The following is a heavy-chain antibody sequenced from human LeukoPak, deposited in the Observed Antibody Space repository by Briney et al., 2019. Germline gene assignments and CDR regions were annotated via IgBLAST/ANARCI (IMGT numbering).Heavy chain of an antibody. CDR2: IYYSGST. CDR1: GGSISSDY. D-gene: IGHD3-10*01. Sequence: SETLSLTCTVSGGSISSDYWSWIRQPPGKGLEWIDYIYYSGSTNYNPSLKSRVTISVDTSKNQFSLRLSSVTAADTAVYYCAREGIAAFAAFDIWGQGTMVTVSS. J-gene: IGHJ3*02. CDR3: AREGIAAFAAFDI. V-gene: IGHV4-59*01.